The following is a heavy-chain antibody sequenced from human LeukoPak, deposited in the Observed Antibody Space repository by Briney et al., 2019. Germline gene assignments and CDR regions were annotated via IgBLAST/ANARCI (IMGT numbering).Heavy chain of an antibody. CDR3: ARGDSGYDYGFDN. CDR2: IIPIFGTT. Sequence: SVKVSCKASGGSFSSHAISWVRQAPGQGLEWVGGIIPIFGTTNYAQKFQGRVTITTDESTSTGYMELRSLRSDDTAVYYCARGDSGYDYGFDNWGQGTLVTVSS. V-gene: IGHV1-69*05. J-gene: IGHJ4*02. D-gene: IGHD5-12*01. CDR1: GGSFSSHA.